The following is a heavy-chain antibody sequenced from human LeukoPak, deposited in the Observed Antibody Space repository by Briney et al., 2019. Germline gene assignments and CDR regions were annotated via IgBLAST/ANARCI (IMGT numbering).Heavy chain of an antibody. Sequence: SETLSLTCTVSGYSISSGYYWGWIRQPPGKGLEWIGSIYHSGSTYYNPSLKSRVTISVDTSKNQFSLKLSSVTAADTAVYYCARGAVYYYDSRGAFDIWGQGTMVTVSS. J-gene: IGHJ3*02. D-gene: IGHD3-22*01. CDR1: GYSISSGYY. CDR3: ARGAVYYYDSRGAFDI. CDR2: IYHSGST. V-gene: IGHV4-38-2*02.